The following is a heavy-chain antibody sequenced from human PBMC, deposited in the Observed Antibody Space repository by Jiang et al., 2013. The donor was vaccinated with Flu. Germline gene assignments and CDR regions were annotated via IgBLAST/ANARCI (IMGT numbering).Heavy chain of an antibody. CDR1: GGSFSGYY. D-gene: IGHD3-10*01. J-gene: IGHJ6*02. CDR2: INHSGST. V-gene: IGHV4-34*01. CDR3: ARDRVPRYGLDV. Sequence: LLKPSETLSLTCAVYGGSFSGYYWSWIRQPPGKGLEWIGEINHSGSTNYNPSLKSRVTMSVDTSENQFSLKVSSVTAADTAVYYCARDRVPRYGLDVWGQGTTVTVSS.